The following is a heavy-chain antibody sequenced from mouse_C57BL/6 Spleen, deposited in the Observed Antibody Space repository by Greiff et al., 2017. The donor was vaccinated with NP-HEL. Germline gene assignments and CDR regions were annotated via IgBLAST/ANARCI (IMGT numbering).Heavy chain of an antibody. D-gene: IGHD1-1*01. Sequence: VKLVQSGAELVKPGASVKLSCKASGYTFTSYEMHWVHQRPGQGLEWIGNINPSDGGTYYTEKFQSKATLSVDKSSSTAYMQLRSLRSEDSEVYSCARRVRYYVSSYLYFDDWGTGTTVTVSS. CDR3: ARRVRYYVSSYLYFDD. CDR2: INPSDGGT. J-gene: IGHJ1*03. CDR1: GYTFTSYE. V-gene: IGHV1-53*01.